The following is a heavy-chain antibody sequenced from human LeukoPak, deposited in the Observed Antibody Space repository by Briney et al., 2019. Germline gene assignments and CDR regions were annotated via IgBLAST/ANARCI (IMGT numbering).Heavy chain of an antibody. D-gene: IGHD2-15*01. J-gene: IGHJ4*02. CDR3: AKRETDIVVVVAAFDLYYFDY. CDR1: GFTFSSYA. V-gene: IGHV3-23*01. CDR2: ISGSGGST. Sequence: GGSLRLSCAASGFTFSSYAMSWVRQAPGKGLEWVSAISGSGGSTYYADSVKGRFTISRDNSKNTLYLQMNSLRAEDTAVYYCAKRETDIVVVVAAFDLYYFDYWGQGTLVTVSS.